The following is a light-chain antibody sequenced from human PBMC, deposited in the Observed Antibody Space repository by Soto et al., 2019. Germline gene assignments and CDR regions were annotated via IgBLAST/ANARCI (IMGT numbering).Light chain of an antibody. J-gene: IGKJ2*01. CDR2: WAS. V-gene: IGKV4-1*01. Sequence: DIVMTQSPDSLAVSLGERATINCKSSQSVLYSSNNKNYLAWYQQKPGQPPKLLIYWASTRESRVPDRFSGRWSGTDFPLTTSSLQAEDVAVYYCQQYYGTPLTFGQGTKLEIK. CDR1: QSVLYSSNNKNY. CDR3: QQYYGTPLT.